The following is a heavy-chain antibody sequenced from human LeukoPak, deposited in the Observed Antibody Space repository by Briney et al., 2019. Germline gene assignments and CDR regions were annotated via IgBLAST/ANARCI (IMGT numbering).Heavy chain of an antibody. CDR2: LSDDVSNK. J-gene: IGHJ4*02. Sequence: GGSFRLSCAAYGFTFSSYAMHWVRQAPCQVLEWLAVLSDDVSNKYYADSVKGRFTISRDNSKNTLYLQMNSLRAEDTAVYYCVSFQAEDGIRYFDWLLFIDYWGQGTLVTVSS. D-gene: IGHD3-9*01. CDR1: GFTFSSYA. V-gene: IGHV3-30-3*01. CDR3: VSFQAEDGIRYFDWLLFIDY.